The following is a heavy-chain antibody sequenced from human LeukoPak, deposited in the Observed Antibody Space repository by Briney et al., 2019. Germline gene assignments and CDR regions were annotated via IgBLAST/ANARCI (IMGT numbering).Heavy chain of an antibody. CDR3: ATLSVRIPAAIRLGWFDP. V-gene: IGHV1-24*01. CDR2: FDPEDGET. CDR1: GYTLTELS. D-gene: IGHD2-2*02. J-gene: IGHJ5*02. Sequence: ASVKVSCKVSGYTLTELSMHWVRQAPGKGLEWMGGFDPEDGETIYAQKFQGRVTMTEDTSTDTAYMELSSLRSGDTAVYYCATLSVRIPAAIRLGWFDPWGQGTLVTVSS.